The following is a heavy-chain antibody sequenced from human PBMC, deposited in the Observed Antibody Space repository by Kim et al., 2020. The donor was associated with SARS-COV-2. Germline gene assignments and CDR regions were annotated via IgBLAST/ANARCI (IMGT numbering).Heavy chain of an antibody. CDR1: GFTFSSYG. Sequence: GGSLRLSCAASGFTFSSYGMHWVRQAPGKGLEWVAVISYDGSNTYYADSVKDRFTISRDNSKNTLYLQMNSLRAEDTAVYYCAKEPASGSGSYDHLDYWGQGTLVTVSS. CDR3: AKEPASGSGSYDHLDY. CDR2: ISYDGSNT. D-gene: IGHD3-10*01. V-gene: IGHV3-30*18. J-gene: IGHJ4*02.